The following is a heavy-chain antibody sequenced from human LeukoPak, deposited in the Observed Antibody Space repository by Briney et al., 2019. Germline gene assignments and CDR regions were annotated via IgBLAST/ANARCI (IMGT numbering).Heavy chain of an antibody. CDR3: AKEEYSSGWYDY. V-gene: IGHV3-23*01. J-gene: IGHJ4*02. Sequence: QSGGSLRLSCAASGFTFSSYPMSWVRQAPGKGLEWVSTISGGGGYTYYADSVKGRFTISRDNSKNTLYLQMNSLRAEDTAVYYCAKEEYSSGWYDYWGQGTLVTVSS. CDR2: ISGGGGYT. CDR1: GFTFSSYP. D-gene: IGHD6-19*01.